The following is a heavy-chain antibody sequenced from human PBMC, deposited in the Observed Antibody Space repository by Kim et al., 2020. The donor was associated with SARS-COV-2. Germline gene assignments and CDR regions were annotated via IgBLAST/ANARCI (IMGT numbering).Heavy chain of an antibody. V-gene: IGHV3-30-3*01. CDR1: GFTFSNYA. D-gene: IGHD6-6*01. Sequence: GGSLRLSCAASGFTFSNYAMHWVRQAPGKGLEWVAIISYDGNTLYADSVKGRFTISRDDSKNTLYLQMKSLKPEDTAVFYCARETGDYSSSFFDYWGQGTLVTVSA. CDR2: ISYDGNT. J-gene: IGHJ4*02. CDR3: ARETGDYSSSFFDY.